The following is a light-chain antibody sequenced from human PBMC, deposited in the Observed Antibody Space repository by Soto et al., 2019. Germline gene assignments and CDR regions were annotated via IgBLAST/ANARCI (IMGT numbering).Light chain of an antibody. J-gene: IGKJ1*01. CDR1: QSVLYNSNNDSY. Sequence: DIVMTQTPDSLAVSLGERATINCKSSQSVLYNSNNDSYLTWYQQKPGQSPQLLIYLGSTRASGVPDRFSGSGSGTDFTLKISRVEAEDVGVYYCMQALQTPRTFGQGTKVEIK. CDR2: LGS. V-gene: IGKV4-1*01. CDR3: MQALQTPRT.